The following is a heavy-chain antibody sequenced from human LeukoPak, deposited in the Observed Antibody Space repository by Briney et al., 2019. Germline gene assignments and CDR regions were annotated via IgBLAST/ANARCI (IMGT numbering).Heavy chain of an antibody. V-gene: IGHV4-59*01. Sequence: SETLSLTCTVSGGSISGYIWSWIRQPPGKGLEWIGYIFYSGRTNYNPSLKSRVTISVDMSKNQFSLNLTSVTAADTAVYYCARRQGDSTGYYPFDYWGQGTLVTVSS. CDR2: IFYSGRT. CDR3: ARRQGDSTGYYPFDY. D-gene: IGHD3-22*01. J-gene: IGHJ4*02. CDR1: GGSISGYI.